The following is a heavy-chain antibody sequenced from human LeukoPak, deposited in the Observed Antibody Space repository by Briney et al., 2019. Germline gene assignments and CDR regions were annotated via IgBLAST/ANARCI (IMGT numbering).Heavy chain of an antibody. D-gene: IGHD1-26*01. Sequence: ASVKVSCKASGYTFITYYIHWVRQPPGQGLEWMGIINPSGGSTSYAQKFQGRVTMTRDTSTSTVYMELSSLRSEDTAVYYCAMGARRLAIDYWGQGTLVTVSS. V-gene: IGHV1-46*03. CDR3: AMGARRLAIDY. J-gene: IGHJ4*02. CDR1: GYTFITYY. CDR2: INPSGGST.